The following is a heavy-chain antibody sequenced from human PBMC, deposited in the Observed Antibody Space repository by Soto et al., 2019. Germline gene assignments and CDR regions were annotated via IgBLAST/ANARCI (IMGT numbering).Heavy chain of an antibody. Sequence: HVQLVQSGAEVKKPGASVKVSCKASGYTFTAYYMHWVRQAPGQGLEWMGWINPNTGGTNYAQKFQGRVTMTRDTSISTVYMELTRLTSDDTAVYYCAREPMVRAAHGFDIWGQGTMVTVSS. V-gene: IGHV1-2*02. CDR1: GYTFTAYY. CDR2: INPNTGGT. D-gene: IGHD3-10*01. CDR3: AREPMVRAAHGFDI. J-gene: IGHJ3*02.